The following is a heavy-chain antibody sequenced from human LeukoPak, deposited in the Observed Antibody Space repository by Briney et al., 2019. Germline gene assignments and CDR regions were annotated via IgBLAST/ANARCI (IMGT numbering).Heavy chain of an antibody. CDR2: ISYDGSNK. CDR1: GFTFSSYS. V-gene: IGHV3-30*18. CDR3: AKDRARSHPYDTSGLTPNDY. D-gene: IGHD3-22*01. Sequence: PGGSLRLSCAASGFTFSSYSMNWVRQAPGKGLEWVALISYDGSNKYYVDSVKGRFTISRDNSKNTLSLQMDSLRAEDTAVYYCAKDRARSHPYDTSGLTPNDYWGQGTLVTVSS. J-gene: IGHJ4*02.